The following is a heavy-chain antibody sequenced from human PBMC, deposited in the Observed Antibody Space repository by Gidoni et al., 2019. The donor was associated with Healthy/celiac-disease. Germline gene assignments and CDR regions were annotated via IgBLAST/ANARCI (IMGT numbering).Heavy chain of an antibody. CDR1: GFTFINVL. J-gene: IGHJ6*02. CDR2: IKSKTDGGTT. Sequence: EVQLVESGGGLVKPGGSLRLSCAASGFTFINVLISWVLPAPGKGLEWVGRIKSKTDGGTTDYAAPVKGRFTISRDDSKNTLYLQMNSLKTEDTAVYYCTTGGTNCSGGSCYFPLYYYYGMDVWGQGTTVTVSS. D-gene: IGHD2-15*01. CDR3: TTGGTNCSGGSCYFPLYYYYGMDV. V-gene: IGHV3-15*01.